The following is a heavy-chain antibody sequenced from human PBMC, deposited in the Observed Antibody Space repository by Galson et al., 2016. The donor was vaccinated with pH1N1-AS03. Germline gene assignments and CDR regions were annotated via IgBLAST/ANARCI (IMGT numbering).Heavy chain of an antibody. V-gene: IGHV1-69*13. Sequence: SVKVSCKASGGTFSNFAISWMRQAPGQGLEWMGGIHPIFGTVTYAQKFQGRLTVTADDSASAAYMELSNLTSEDTAIYYCARDRYYDGSGRKFFESEYWGQGTLVIVSS. D-gene: IGHD3-22*01. CDR1: GGTFSNFA. CDR3: ARDRYYDGSGRKFFESEY. J-gene: IGHJ4*02. CDR2: IHPIFGTV.